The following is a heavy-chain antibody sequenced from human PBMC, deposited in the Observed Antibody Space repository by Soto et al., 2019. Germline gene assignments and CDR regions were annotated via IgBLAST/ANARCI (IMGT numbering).Heavy chain of an antibody. J-gene: IGHJ6*02. Sequence: GESLKISCAASGFTFSNAWMSWVRQAPGKGLEWVGRIKSKTDGGTTDYAEPEKGRFTISRDDSKNTLYLQINSLKTEDTAVYYCTTEAPMVRGVIIRTYYYDYGMDVWGQGTTVTVSS. CDR1: GFTFSNAW. D-gene: IGHD3-10*01. V-gene: IGHV3-15*01. CDR2: IKSKTDGGTT. CDR3: TTEAPMVRGVIIRTYYYDYGMDV.